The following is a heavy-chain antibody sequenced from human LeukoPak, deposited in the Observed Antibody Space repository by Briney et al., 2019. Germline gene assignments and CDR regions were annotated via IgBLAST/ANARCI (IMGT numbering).Heavy chain of an antibody. D-gene: IGHD3-3*01. CDR1: GFTFSSYG. CDR2: ISYDGSNK. CDR3: ARRSHYDFWSGYQAPFDY. J-gene: IGHJ4*02. Sequence: GALRLSCAASGFTFSSYGMHWVRQAPGKGLEWVAVISYDGSNKYYADSVKGRFTISRDNSKNTLYLQMNSLRAEDTAVYYCARRSHYDFWSGYQAPFDYWGQGTLVTVSS. V-gene: IGHV3-30*03.